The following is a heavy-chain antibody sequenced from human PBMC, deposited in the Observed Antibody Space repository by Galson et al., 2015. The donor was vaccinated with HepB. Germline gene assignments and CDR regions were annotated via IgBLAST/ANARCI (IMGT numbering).Heavy chain of an antibody. J-gene: IGHJ2*01. CDR2: IYRGGTS. CDR1: GFTVSSNY. CDR3: ARGGVWFGDLYWYFDL. Sequence: SLRLSCAASGFTVSSNYISWVRQAPGKGLEWVSAIYRGGTSYYTDSVKGRFTISRDNSKNTLYLQMSSLRAEDTAVYYCARGGVWFGDLYWYFDLWGRGTLVTVSS. D-gene: IGHD3-10*01. V-gene: IGHV3-53*01.